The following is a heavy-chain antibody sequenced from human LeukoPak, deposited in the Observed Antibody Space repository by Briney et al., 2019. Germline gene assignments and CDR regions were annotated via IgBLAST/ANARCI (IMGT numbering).Heavy chain of an antibody. J-gene: IGHJ4*02. CDR3: ARHDPNYDFWSGYYHSSSFDY. CDR2: IYYSGST. CDR1: GGSISSSSYY. Sequence: SETLSLTCTVSGGSISSSSYYWGWIRQPPGKGLEWIGRIYYSGSTYYNPSLKSRVTISVDTSKNQFSLKLSSVTAADTAVYYCARHDPNYDFWSGYYHSSSFDYWGQGTLVTVSS. V-gene: IGHV4-39*01. D-gene: IGHD3-3*01.